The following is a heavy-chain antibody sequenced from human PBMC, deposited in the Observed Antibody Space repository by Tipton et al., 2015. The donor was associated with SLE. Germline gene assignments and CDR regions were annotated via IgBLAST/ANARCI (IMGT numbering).Heavy chain of an antibody. CDR1: GFTFSTYE. V-gene: IGHV3-9*01. CDR3: VRVGTPDYYMDV. J-gene: IGHJ6*03. Sequence: SLRLSCAASGFTFSTYEMNWVRQAPGKGLEWVAGIGWGSAYIAYEDSVEGRFTISRDNAKKSLYLQMDSLRPDDTAFYYCVRVGTPDYYMDVWGKGTRVTVSS. D-gene: IGHD7-27*01. CDR2: IGWGSAYI.